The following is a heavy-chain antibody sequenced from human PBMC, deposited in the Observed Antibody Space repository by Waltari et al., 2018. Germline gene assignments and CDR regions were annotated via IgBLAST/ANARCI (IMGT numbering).Heavy chain of an antibody. D-gene: IGHD6-6*01. Sequence: QLQLQESGPGLVKPSETLSLTCAVSGGSISDNYCNWIRQTPGKGLEWIGRISGSGGTTDYNPSLKSRVTISTDTSKNQFYLKLNSVTAADTAVYYCARQLSIWGQGVLVTVSS. CDR1: GGSISDNY. J-gene: IGHJ4*02. CDR2: ISGSGGTT. CDR3: ARQLSI. V-gene: IGHV4-4*07.